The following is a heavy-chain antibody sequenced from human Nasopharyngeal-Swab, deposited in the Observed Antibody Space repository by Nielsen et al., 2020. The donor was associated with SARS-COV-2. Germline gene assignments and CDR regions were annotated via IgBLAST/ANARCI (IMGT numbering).Heavy chain of an antibody. Sequence: GESLKISCAASGFTFSSYSMNWVRQAPGKGLEWVSYISSSSSTIYYADSVKGRFTISRDNAKNSLYLQMNSLRAEDTAVYYCARALTLRNYYYGMDVWGQGTTVTVSS. CDR3: ARALTLRNYYYGMDV. V-gene: IGHV3-48*01. D-gene: IGHD2/OR15-2a*01. CDR2: ISSSSSTI. J-gene: IGHJ6*02. CDR1: GFTFSSYS.